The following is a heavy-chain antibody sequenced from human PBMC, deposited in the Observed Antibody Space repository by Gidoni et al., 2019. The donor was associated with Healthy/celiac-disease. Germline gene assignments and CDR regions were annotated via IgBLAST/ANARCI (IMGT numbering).Heavy chain of an antibody. Sequence: EVQLVESGGGLVKPGGSLRLSCADSGFTFSSYSINWVRQAPGKGLEWVSSISGSSSYIYYADSVKGRFTISRDNAKNSLYLQMNSVRAEDTAVYYCARLNIVVVPAAYYFDYWGQGTLVTVSS. CDR1: GFTFSSYS. J-gene: IGHJ4*02. V-gene: IGHV3-21*01. CDR2: ISGSSSYI. CDR3: ARLNIVVVPAAYYFDY. D-gene: IGHD2-2*01.